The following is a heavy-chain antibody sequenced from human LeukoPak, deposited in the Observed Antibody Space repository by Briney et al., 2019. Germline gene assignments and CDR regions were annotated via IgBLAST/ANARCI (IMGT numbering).Heavy chain of an antibody. Sequence: SGTLSLTCTVSGGSISSYHWSWIRQPPGKGLEWIGYIYYSGSTNYNPSLKSRVTISVDTSKNQFSLKLRSVTAADTAVYYCARGGYDYDSSGYLGVWGKGTTVTISS. V-gene: IGHV4-59*01. CDR2: IYYSGST. J-gene: IGHJ6*04. CDR1: GGSISSYH. CDR3: ARGGYDYDSSGYLGV. D-gene: IGHD3-22*01.